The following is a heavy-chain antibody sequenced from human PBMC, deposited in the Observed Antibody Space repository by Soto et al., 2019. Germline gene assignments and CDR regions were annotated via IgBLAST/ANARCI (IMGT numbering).Heavy chain of an antibody. J-gene: IGHJ6*02. CDR3: ARAGSGSHFSGYYYGMDV. D-gene: IGHD1-26*01. CDR1: GDSVSSNSAA. CDR2: TYYRSKWYN. V-gene: IGHV6-1*01. Sequence: SQTLSLTCAISGDSVSSNSAAWNWIRQSPSRGLEWLGRTYYRSKWYNDYAVSVKSRITISPDTSKNQFSLQLNSVTPEDTAVYYCARAGSGSHFSGYYYGMDVWGQGTTVTVSS.